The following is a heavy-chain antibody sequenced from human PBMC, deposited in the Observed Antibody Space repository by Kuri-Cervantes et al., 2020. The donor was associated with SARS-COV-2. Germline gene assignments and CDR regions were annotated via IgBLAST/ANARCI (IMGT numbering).Heavy chain of an antibody. CDR1: RYTFISYG. Sequence: ASVPVTRQGCRYTFISYGINWVRPAPGQGLEGMGWISAYNGNTNYAQKLQGRVTITTDTSTSTASMELRSLSSDDTAVYYCARDRVQRPYGSGSYSGWFDPWGQGTLVTVSS. CDR3: ARDRVQRPYGSGSYSGWFDP. V-gene: IGHV1-18*01. D-gene: IGHD3-10*01. CDR2: ISAYNGNT. J-gene: IGHJ5*02.